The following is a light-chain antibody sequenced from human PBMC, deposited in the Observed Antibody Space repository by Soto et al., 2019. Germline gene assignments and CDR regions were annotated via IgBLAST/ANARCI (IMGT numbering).Light chain of an antibody. V-gene: IGKV1-5*03. CDR2: KKS. J-gene: IGKJ1*01. CDR3: QHWTDYSWT. CDR1: QSLTMW. Sequence: DIPMTQSPSTLSASVGDRVTITCRASQSLTMWLALYQHKPWKAPNLMIYKKSSLESWVPSRFSGSGSGTEFTLTISSLQPDDVATYYCQHWTDYSWTFGQGTKVEVK.